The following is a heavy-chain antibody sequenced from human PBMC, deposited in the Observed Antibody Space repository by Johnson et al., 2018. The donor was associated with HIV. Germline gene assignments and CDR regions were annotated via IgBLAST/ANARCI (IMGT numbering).Heavy chain of an antibody. CDR1: GFTFSNFW. CDR3: AKDGKTERRYSSSSVLNAFDI. J-gene: IGHJ3*02. CDR2: IKQDGSEK. V-gene: IGHV3-7*03. Sequence: EVQLVESGGGLVQPGGSLRLSCAASGFTFSNFWMSWVRQAPGRGPEWVANIKQDGSEKYYVDSVKGRFTISRDNAKNSLYLQMNSLRAEDTALYYCAKDGKTERRYSSSSVLNAFDIWGQGTMVTVSS. D-gene: IGHD6-6*01.